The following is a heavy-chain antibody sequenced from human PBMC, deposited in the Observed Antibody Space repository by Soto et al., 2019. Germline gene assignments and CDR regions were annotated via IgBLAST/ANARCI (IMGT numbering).Heavy chain of an antibody. J-gene: IGHJ6*02. CDR3: ARFTYSSGRDSYYYYGMEV. CDR1: GFTFSSYW. Sequence: GGSLRLSCAASGFTFSSYWMHWVRQAPGKGLVWVSRINSDGSSTSYADSVKGRFTISRDNAKNTLYLQMNSLRAEDTAVYYCARFTYSSGRDSYYYYGMEVWGQGTRAPSP. V-gene: IGHV3-74*01. D-gene: IGHD6-19*01. CDR2: INSDGSST.